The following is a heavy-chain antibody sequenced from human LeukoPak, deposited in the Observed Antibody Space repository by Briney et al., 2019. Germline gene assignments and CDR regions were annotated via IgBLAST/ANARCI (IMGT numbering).Heavy chain of an antibody. Sequence: GGSLRLSCAASGRTVSSNDMSWGRQAPGEGLEWASVIYSGGSTYYADSAKGRFTISRDNSKNTLYLQMSCLSAEQTAVYYCASPITVLRGDDSDYGGQGTLVTVS. J-gene: IGHJ4*02. CDR2: IYSGGST. CDR3: ASPITVLRGDDSDY. V-gene: IGHV3-53*01. CDR1: GRTVSSND. D-gene: IGHD3-10*01.